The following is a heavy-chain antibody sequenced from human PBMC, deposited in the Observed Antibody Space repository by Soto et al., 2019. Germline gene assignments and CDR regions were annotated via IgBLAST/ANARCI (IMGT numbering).Heavy chain of an antibody. CDR3: ARGDYHGMDV. Sequence: QVQLVESGAEVKKPGASMKLSCQASGYIFANYYRHWVRQAPGQGLEGMGILNPDGGSTTYAQKFQDRVTVTGDTSTSTVYMQLSSLTSEDTAVYFCARGDYHGMDVWGQGTTVTVSS. CDR1: GYIFANYY. D-gene: IGHD3-16*01. V-gene: IGHV1-46*01. CDR2: LNPDGGST. J-gene: IGHJ6*02.